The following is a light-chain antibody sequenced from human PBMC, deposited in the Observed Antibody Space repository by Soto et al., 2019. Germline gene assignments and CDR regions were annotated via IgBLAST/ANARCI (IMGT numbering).Light chain of an antibody. CDR3: QQSYSTPPT. CDR1: QSISSY. J-gene: IGKJ1*01. V-gene: IGKV1-39*01. Sequence: DIQMTQSPSSLSASVGDRVTITCRASQSISSYLNWYQQKPGKAPKLLIYAASSLQSGVPSRLSGSGSGTDFTLTISSLQPEDFATYYCQQSYSTPPTFGRGTKVDNK. CDR2: AAS.